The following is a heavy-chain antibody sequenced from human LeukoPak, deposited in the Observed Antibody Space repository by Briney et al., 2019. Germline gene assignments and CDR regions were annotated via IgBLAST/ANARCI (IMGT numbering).Heavy chain of an antibody. CDR3: ARKDRLGYSYGQGPFGF. Sequence: GGSLRLSCAASGFTFSSYSMNWVRQAPGKGLEWVSSISSSGSYIYYADSVKGRFTISRDNAKNSLYLQMNSLRAEDTAVYYCARKDRLGYSYGQGPFGFWGQGTLVTVSS. J-gene: IGHJ4*02. CDR1: GFTFSSYS. V-gene: IGHV3-21*01. CDR2: ISSSGSYI. D-gene: IGHD5-18*01.